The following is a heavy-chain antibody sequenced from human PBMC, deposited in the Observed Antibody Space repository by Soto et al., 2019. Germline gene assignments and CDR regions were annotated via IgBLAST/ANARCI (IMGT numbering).Heavy chain of an antibody. CDR3: ARESGSGSYTFDY. V-gene: IGHV4-59*01. Sequence: QVQLPESGPGLVKPSETLSLTCTVSGGSISSYYWSWIRQPPGKGLEWMGYIYYSGSTNYNPSLKSRVTISVDTSKNQFSLKLSSVTAADTAVYYCARESGSGSYTFDYWGQGTLVTVSS. J-gene: IGHJ4*02. CDR2: IYYSGST. D-gene: IGHD3-10*01. CDR1: GGSISSYY.